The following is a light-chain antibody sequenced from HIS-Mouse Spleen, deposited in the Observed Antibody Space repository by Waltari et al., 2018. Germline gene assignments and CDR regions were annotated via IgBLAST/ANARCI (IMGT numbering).Light chain of an antibody. CDR3: SSYTSSSTYV. CDR2: DVS. V-gene: IGLV2-14*03. J-gene: IGLJ1*01. Sequence: QSALTQPASVSGSPGQSITISCTGTSSYVGGYYYVPWYQQHPGKAPKLMIYDVSNRPSGVSNRFSGSKSGNTASLTISGLQAEDEADYYCSSYTSSSTYVFGTGTKVTVL. CDR1: SSYVGGYYY.